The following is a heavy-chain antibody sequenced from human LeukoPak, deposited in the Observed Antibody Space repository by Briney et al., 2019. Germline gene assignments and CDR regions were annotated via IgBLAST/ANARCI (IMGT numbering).Heavy chain of an antibody. D-gene: IGHD3-3*02. CDR3: ARDGAFRIYDY. Sequence: GGSLRHSCVASGFTFSRYWMTWVRQAPGNGLEWVASIKQDGNEKYYVDSVKGRFTISRDNARNSLYLQMSSLRADDTAVYYCARDGAFRIYDYWGQGTLVTVSS. CDR1: GFTFSRYW. V-gene: IGHV3-7*01. CDR2: IKQDGNEK. J-gene: IGHJ4*02.